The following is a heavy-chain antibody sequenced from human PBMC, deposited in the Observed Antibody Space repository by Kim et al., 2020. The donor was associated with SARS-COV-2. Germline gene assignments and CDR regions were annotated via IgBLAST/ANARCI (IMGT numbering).Heavy chain of an antibody. Sequence: GESLKISCKGSGYNFTNHWIAWVRQMPGKGLEWMGIIYPGDSDTKYSPAFKDQVTMSADKSISTAYLQWSSLEASDTAIYYCARREPEKWQPSVMDVWGQGTTVTVSS. V-gene: IGHV5-51*01. CDR3: ARREPEKWQPSVMDV. CDR1: GYNFTNHW. D-gene: IGHD1-26*01. CDR2: IYPGDSDT. J-gene: IGHJ6*02.